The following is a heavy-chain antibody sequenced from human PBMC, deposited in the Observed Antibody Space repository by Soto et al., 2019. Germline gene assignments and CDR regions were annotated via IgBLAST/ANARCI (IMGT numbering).Heavy chain of an antibody. V-gene: IGHV1-18*01. CDR1: GYTFTSYG. Sequence: QVKLVQSGAEVKKPGASVKVSCKASGYTFTSYGISWVRQAPGQGLELMGWINAYNGNTKYAQKLQGRVPMTTDTSTSTAYMELRSLRSDDTAVYYCARDQAMAQFDYWGQGTLVTVSS. CDR3: ARDQAMAQFDY. CDR2: INAYNGNT. D-gene: IGHD5-18*01. J-gene: IGHJ4*02.